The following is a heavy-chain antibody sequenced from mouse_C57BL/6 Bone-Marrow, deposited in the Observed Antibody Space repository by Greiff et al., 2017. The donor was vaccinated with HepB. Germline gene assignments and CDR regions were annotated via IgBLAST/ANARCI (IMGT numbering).Heavy chain of an antibody. J-gene: IGHJ3*01. Sequence: QVQLKQPGAELVKPGASVKMSCKASGYTFTSYWITWVKQRPGQGLEWIGDIYPGSGSTNYNEKFKGKATLTVDTSSSTAYMQLSSLTSEDSAVYYCARDYYGTPFAYWCQGTRVTVTA. CDR3: ARDYYGTPFAY. CDR1: GYTFTSYW. D-gene: IGHD1-1*01. CDR2: IYPGSGST. V-gene: IGHV1-55*01.